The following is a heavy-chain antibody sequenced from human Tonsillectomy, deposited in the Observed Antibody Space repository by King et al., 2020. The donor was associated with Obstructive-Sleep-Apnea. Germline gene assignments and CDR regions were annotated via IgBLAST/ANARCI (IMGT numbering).Heavy chain of an antibody. D-gene: IGHD1-7*01. J-gene: IGHJ6*02. CDR2: INPSGGST. Sequence: QLVQSGAEVKKPGASVKVSCKASENTFTRYFMHWVRQAPGQGLEWMGIINPSGGSTTYAQKFQGRVTMTRDTSTSTVYMELSSLRSEDTAVYYCASLIGNYHLYYYGMDVWGQGTTVTVSS. CDR3: ASLIGNYHLYYYGMDV. V-gene: IGHV1-46*03. CDR1: ENTFTRYF.